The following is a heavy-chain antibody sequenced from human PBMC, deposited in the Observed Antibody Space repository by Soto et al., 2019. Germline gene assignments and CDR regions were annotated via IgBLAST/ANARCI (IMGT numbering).Heavy chain of an antibody. CDR1: GYSFTSYW. Sequence: GESLKISCKGSGYSFTSYWIGWVRQMPGKGLEWMGIIYPGDSDTRYSPSFQGQVTISADKSISTAYLQWSSLKASDTAMYYCARQVRNYDFWSGYQNYHYYMDVWGKGTTVTVSS. CDR2: IYPGDSDT. V-gene: IGHV5-51*01. D-gene: IGHD3-3*01. J-gene: IGHJ6*03. CDR3: ARQVRNYDFWSGYQNYHYYMDV.